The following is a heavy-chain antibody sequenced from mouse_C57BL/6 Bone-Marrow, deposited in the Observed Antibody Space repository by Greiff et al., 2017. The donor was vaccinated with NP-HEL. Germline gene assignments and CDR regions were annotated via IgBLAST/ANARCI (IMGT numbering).Heavy chain of an antibody. V-gene: IGHV10-1*01. CDR3: VRHYDGDAY. CDR2: IRSKSNNYAT. D-gene: IGHD2-12*01. CDR1: GFSFNTYA. Sequence: EVKLMESGGGLVQPKGSLKLSCAASGFSFNTYAMNWVRQAPGKGLEWVARIRSKSNNYATYYADSVKDRFTISRDDSESMLYLQMNNLKTEDTAMYYCVRHYDGDAYWGQGTLVTVSA. J-gene: IGHJ3*01.